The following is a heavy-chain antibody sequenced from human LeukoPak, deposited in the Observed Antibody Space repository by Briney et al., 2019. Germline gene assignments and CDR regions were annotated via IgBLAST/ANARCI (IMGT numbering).Heavy chain of an antibody. D-gene: IGHD3-10*01. CDR3: ARDPDYYGSGSYPDY. J-gene: IGHJ4*02. CDR2: ISSSSSTI. Sequence: GGSLRLSCAASGFTFSSYSMNWVRQAPGKGLEWVSYISSSSSTIYYADSVKGRFTISRDNAKNSLYLQMNSLRAEDTAVYYCARDPDYYGSGSYPDYWGQGTLVTVSS. CDR1: GFTFSSYS. V-gene: IGHV3-48*01.